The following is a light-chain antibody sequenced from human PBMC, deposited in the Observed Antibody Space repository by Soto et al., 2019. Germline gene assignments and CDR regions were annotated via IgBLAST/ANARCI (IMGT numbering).Light chain of an antibody. CDR2: RNI. Sequence: QSVLTQPPSASGTPGQRVTISCSGSSSNIENNYVSWYQQLPGTAPKLLIYRNIQRPSGVPDRFSGSKSGTSASLAISGLRSEDEADYYCAAWDDSLRGYVFGTGTKVTVL. V-gene: IGLV1-47*01. CDR1: SSNIENNY. J-gene: IGLJ1*01. CDR3: AAWDDSLRGYV.